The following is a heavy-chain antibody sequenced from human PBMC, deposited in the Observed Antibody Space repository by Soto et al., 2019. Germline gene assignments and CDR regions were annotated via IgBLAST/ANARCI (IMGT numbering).Heavy chain of an antibody. CDR1: GGSVNTGDND. CDR2: IHHTGNT. V-gene: IGHV4-30-4*01. CDR3: AREPLDGMDV. Sequence: HVQLHQSGPRLVKPSQTLSLECSVIGGSVNTGDNDWSWVRQSPGRGLEWIGYIHHTGNTFYNPALENRVTMSVDASKNQFSLTLTSVTAADTAVYFCAREPLDGMDVWGQGTNVTVSS. J-gene: IGHJ6*02.